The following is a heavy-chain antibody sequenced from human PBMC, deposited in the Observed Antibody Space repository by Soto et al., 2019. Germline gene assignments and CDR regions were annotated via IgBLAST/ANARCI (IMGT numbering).Heavy chain of an antibody. D-gene: IGHD3-10*01. CDR2: ISSSFST. V-gene: IGHV3-48*03. Sequence: GGSLRLSCAASGFVFNSYEMNWVRQAPGKGLEWVSYISSSFSTNYADSVKGRFTISRDNAKNSVYLQMYGLRPDDTAVYYCARDLSPYYGEGFDVRGQGTMVTVS. CDR1: GFVFNSYE. J-gene: IGHJ3*01. CDR3: ARDLSPYYGEGFDV.